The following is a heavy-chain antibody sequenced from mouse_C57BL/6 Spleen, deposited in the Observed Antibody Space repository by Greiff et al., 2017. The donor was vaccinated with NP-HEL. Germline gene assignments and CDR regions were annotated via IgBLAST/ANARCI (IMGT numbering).Heavy chain of an antibody. CDR2: IDPSDSYT. J-gene: IGHJ3*01. V-gene: IGHV1-50*01. CDR3: ARSRTY. Sequence: QVQLQQPGAELVKPGASVKLSCKASGYTFTSYWMQWVKQRPGQGLEWIGEIDPSDSYTNSNQKFKGKATLTVDTSSSTAYMQLSSLTSEDSAVYYCARSRTYWGQGTLVTVSA. CDR1: GYTFTSYW.